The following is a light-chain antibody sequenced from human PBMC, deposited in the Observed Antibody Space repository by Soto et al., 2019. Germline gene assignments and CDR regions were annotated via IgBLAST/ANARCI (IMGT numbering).Light chain of an antibody. CDR1: QSISSW. Sequence: DIQMTQSPSTLSASVGDRVTITCRASQSISSWLAWYQQKPGKAPKLLIYKASSLESGVPSRFSGSGSGTEFTLTISSLQPDDLATYYCQQYKSYSWTFGQGTKVEIK. J-gene: IGKJ1*01. CDR3: QQYKSYSWT. CDR2: KAS. V-gene: IGKV1-5*03.